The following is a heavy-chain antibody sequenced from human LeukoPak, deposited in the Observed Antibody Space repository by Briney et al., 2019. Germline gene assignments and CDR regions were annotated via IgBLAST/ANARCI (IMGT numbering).Heavy chain of an antibody. Sequence: GGSLRLSCAASGVTFDDYGMDWGRQGPGKGVEWVSLISGDGGSTYYAESVKGRVTIPRDKSKNYLYMQINSLRTEDTALYYCAKASGYCSGGSCYDYWGQGTLVTVSS. V-gene: IGHV3-43*02. CDR3: AKASGYCSGGSCYDY. CDR2: ISGDGGST. J-gene: IGHJ4*02. CDR1: GVTFDDYG. D-gene: IGHD2-15*01.